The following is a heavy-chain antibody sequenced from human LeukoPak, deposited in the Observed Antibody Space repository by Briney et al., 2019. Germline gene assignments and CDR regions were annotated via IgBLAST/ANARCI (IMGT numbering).Heavy chain of an antibody. CDR3: ARDDGFYSASGIYQNYFDH. CDR1: GFTFSAYW. V-gene: IGHV3-7*01. CDR2: LKQDGSEK. J-gene: IGHJ4*02. Sequence: GGSLRLSCAASGFTFSAYWMSWVRQAPGKGLEGVANLKQDGSEKYYVDSVKGRFTISRDNAKNSLYLQMNSLRGEDTAVYYCARDDGFYSASGIYQNYFDHWGQGILVTVSP. D-gene: IGHD3-10*01.